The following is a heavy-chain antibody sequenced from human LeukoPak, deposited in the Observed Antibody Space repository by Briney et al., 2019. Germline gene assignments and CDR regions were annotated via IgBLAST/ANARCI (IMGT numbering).Heavy chain of an antibody. D-gene: IGHD6-19*01. V-gene: IGHV3-23*01. CDR1: GFTFSSYA. CDR3: AKRDTSGWESWFDP. CDR2: ISDNT. J-gene: IGHJ5*02. Sequence: GGSLRLSCAASGFTFSSYAMSWVRQAPGKGLEWVSTISDNTYYADSVKGRFTISRDNSKNTLYLQMSSLRAEDTALYFCAKRDTSGWESWFDPWGQGTLVTVSS.